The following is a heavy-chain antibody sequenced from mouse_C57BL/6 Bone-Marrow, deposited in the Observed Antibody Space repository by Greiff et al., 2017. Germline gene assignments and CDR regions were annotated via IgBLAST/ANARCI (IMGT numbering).Heavy chain of an antibody. V-gene: IGHV5-12*01. J-gene: IGHJ3*01. CDR1: GFTFSDYY. D-gene: IGHD2-3*01. CDR3: ARHAYAGYYPWFAY. CDR2: ISNGGGST. Sequence: EVKVVESGGGLVQPGGSLKLSCAASGFTFSDYYMYWVRQTPEKRLEWVAYISNGGGSTYYPDTVKGRFTISRDNAKNTLYLQMSRLKSEDTAMYYCARHAYAGYYPWFAYWGQGTLVTVSA.